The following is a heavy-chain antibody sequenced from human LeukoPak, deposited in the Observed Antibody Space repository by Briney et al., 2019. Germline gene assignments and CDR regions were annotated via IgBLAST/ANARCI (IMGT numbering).Heavy chain of an antibody. CDR2: INPNSGGT. V-gene: IGHV1-2*02. J-gene: IGHJ6*02. D-gene: IGHD6-19*01. CDR1: GYTFADYY. CDR3: ARERSQWLGYYYGMDV. Sequence: ASVKVSCKASGYTFADYYMHWVRQAPGQGLEWMGWINPNSGGTNYAQKFQGRVTMTRDTSNSTAYMELSRLRSDDTAVYYCARERSQWLGYYYGMDVWGQGTTVTVSS.